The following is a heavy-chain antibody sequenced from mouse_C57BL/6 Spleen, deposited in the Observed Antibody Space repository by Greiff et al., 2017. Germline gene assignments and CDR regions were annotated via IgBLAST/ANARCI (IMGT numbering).Heavy chain of an antibody. V-gene: IGHV1-15*01. CDR3: TRPYYYGSSYWYFDV. CDR2: IDPETGGT. CDR1: GYTFTDYE. D-gene: IGHD1-1*01. J-gene: IGHJ1*03. Sequence: QVQLKESGAELVRPGASVTLSCKASGYTFTDYEMHWVKQTPVHGLEWIGAIDPETGGTAYNQKFKGKAILTADKSFSTAYMELRSLTSEDSAVYYWTRPYYYGSSYWYFDVWGTGTTVTVSS.